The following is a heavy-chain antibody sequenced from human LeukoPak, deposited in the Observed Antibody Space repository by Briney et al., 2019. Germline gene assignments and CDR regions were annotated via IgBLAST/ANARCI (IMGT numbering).Heavy chain of an antibody. Sequence: SETLSLTCTVSGGSISSYYWSWTRQPAGKGLEWIGRIYTSGSTNYNPSLKGRVTMSVDTSKNQFSLKLSSVTAADTAVYYCARVMYATPRQYSAFDIWGQGTMVTVSS. CDR2: IYTSGST. D-gene: IGHD2-8*01. V-gene: IGHV4-4*07. CDR3: ARVMYATPRQYSAFDI. J-gene: IGHJ3*02. CDR1: GGSISSYY.